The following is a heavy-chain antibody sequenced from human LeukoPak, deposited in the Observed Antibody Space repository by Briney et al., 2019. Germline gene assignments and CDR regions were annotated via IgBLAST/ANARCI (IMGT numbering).Heavy chain of an antibody. Sequence: PSETLSLTCAVYGGSFSGYYWSWIRQPPGKGLEWIGSIYYSGNTYYNPPLKSRVTISLDTSKNQFSLKLGSVTAADTAVYYCARRNRWELLDFWGQGTLVTVSS. CDR2: IYYSGNT. D-gene: IGHD1-26*01. CDR1: GGSFSGYY. J-gene: IGHJ4*02. V-gene: IGHV4-34*01. CDR3: ARRNRWELLDF.